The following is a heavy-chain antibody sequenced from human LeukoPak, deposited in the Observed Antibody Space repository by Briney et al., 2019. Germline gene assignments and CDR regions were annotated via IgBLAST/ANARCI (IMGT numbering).Heavy chain of an antibody. CDR2: IKQDGFEK. CDR1: GFTFSSSW. V-gene: IGHV3-7*04. J-gene: IGHJ4*02. Sequence: GGSLRLSCVASGFTFSSSWMSWVRQAPGKGLEWVANIKQDGFEKYYVDSVKGRFTISRDNSKNTLYLQMNSLRAEDTAVYYCAKDSGSYIDYWGQGTLVTVSS. D-gene: IGHD1-26*01. CDR3: AKDSGSYIDY.